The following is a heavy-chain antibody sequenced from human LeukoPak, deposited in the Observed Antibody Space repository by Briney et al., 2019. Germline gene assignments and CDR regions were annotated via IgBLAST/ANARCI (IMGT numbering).Heavy chain of an antibody. CDR1: GFTFNTAW. Sequence: GGSLRLSCAASGFTFNTAWMAWVRQAPGKGLEWVGRIKSKRGGGTTYYGASVKGRFTLSRDDSKDTLFLQMNSLKIDDTALYYCTTDLGRWGQGTLVTVSS. V-gene: IGHV3-15*01. J-gene: IGHJ1*01. CDR2: IKSKRGGGTT. CDR3: TTDLGR.